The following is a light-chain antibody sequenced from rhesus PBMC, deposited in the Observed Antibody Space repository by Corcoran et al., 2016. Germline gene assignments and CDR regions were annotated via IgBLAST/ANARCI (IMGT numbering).Light chain of an antibody. CDR2: KAS. J-gene: IGKJ4*01. CDR1: ENVNIY. CDR3: QHGYGTPLT. V-gene: IGKV1-74*01. Sequence: DIQMTQSPSSLSASVGDRVTITCRASENVNIYLNWYQQKQGKAPKLLIYKASTLQSGVPSRFSGSGSGTDYTFTISSLQPEDGATDYCQHGYGTPLTFGGGTKVEIK.